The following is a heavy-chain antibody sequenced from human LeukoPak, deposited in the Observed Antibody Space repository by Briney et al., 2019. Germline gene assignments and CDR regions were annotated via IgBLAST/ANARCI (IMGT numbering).Heavy chain of an antibody. Sequence: GGSLRLSCAASGFTFSSYAMHWVRQAPGKGLEWVSVIYSGGSTYYADSVKGRFTISRDNSKNTLYLQMNSLRAEDTAVYYCARGIAAVGDYWGQGTLVTVSS. CDR3: ARGIAAVGDY. J-gene: IGHJ4*02. CDR1: GFTFSSYA. V-gene: IGHV3-66*01. D-gene: IGHD6-13*01. CDR2: IYSGGST.